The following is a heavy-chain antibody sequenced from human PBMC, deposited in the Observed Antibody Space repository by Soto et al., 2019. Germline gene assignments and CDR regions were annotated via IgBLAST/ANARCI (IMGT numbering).Heavy chain of an antibody. Sequence: VGSLRLSCAASGFSFSTFWMHWVRQAPGKGLVWVSRIDSDGSSTTYADSVKGRFTISRDNAKNTLYLQMNSLRAEDTAVYYCARDYYYYAMGVWGQGTTVTVSS. CDR1: GFSFSTFW. CDR2: IDSDGSST. CDR3: ARDYYYYAMGV. J-gene: IGHJ6*02. V-gene: IGHV3-74*01.